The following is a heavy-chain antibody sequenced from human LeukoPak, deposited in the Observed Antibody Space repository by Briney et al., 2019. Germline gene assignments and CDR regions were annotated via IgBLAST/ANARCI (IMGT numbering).Heavy chain of an antibody. D-gene: IGHD5-18*01. J-gene: IGHJ6*03. Sequence: SETLSLTCTVSGGSISSSSYYWGWIRQPPGKGLEWIGSIYYSGGTYYNPSLKSRVTISVDTSKNQFSLKLSSVTAADTAVYYCARGRRDTAMIIYYYYYYMDVWGKGTTVTISS. CDR1: GGSISSSSYY. CDR3: ARGRRDTAMIIYYYYYYMDV. CDR2: IYYSGGT. V-gene: IGHV4-39*07.